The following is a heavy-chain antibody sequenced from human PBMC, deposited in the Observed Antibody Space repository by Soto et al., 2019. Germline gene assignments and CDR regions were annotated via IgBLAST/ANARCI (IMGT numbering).Heavy chain of an antibody. J-gene: IGHJ3*02. V-gene: IGHV4-39*01. CDR3: ASQQYYYDSSGYSASDAFDI. D-gene: IGHD3-22*01. CDR2: IYYSGST. CDR1: GASY. Sequence: ETLSLTCPVSGASYCGWIRQPPGKGLEWIGSIYYSGSTYYNPSLKSRVTISVDTSKNQVSLNVSSVTAADTAVYYCASQQYYYDSSGYSASDAFDIWGQGTMVTVSS.